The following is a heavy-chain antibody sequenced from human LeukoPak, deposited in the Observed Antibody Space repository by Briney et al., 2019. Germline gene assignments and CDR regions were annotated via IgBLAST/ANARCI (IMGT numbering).Heavy chain of an antibody. Sequence: GASVKVSCKASGYTFTGYYMHWVRQAPGQGLEWMGWINPNSGGTNYAQKFQGRVTVTRDTSISTAYMELSRLRSDDTAVYYCARGLYYYYYYMDVWGKGTTVTVSS. CDR3: ARGLYYYYYYMDV. CDR1: GYTFTGYY. V-gene: IGHV1-2*02. CDR2: INPNSGGT. D-gene: IGHD3/OR15-3a*01. J-gene: IGHJ6*03.